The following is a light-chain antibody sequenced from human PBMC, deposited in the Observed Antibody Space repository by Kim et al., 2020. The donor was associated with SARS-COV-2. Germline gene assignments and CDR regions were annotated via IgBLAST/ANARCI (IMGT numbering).Light chain of an antibody. V-gene: IGLV3-19*01. Sequence: SYELTQDPAVSVALGQTVRITCQGDSLRSDYATWYQQKPGQAPILVIYGKNNRPSGIPDRFSGSSSGNTASLTITGTQAGDEADYYCNSRDSNDNVVFGGGTKLTVL. CDR3: NSRDSNDNVV. J-gene: IGLJ2*01. CDR2: GKN. CDR1: SLRSDY.